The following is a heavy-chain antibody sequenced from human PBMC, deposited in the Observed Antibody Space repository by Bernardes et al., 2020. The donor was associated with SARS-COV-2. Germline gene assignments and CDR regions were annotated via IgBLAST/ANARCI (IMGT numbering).Heavy chain of an antibody. V-gene: IGHV4-38-2*02. CDR1: GYSISSGYY. D-gene: IGHD3-22*01. Sequence: SETLSLTCAVSGYSISSGYYWGWIRQPPGKGLEWIGSIYHSGSTYYNPSLKSRVTISVDTSKNQFSLKLSSVTAADTAVYYCARDHSYYPLDPWGQGTLVTVSS. CDR3: ARDHSYYPLDP. CDR2: IYHSGST. J-gene: IGHJ5*02.